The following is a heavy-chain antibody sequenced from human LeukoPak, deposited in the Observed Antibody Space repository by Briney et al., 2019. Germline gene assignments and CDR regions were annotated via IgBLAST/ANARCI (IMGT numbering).Heavy chain of an antibody. J-gene: IGHJ4*02. CDR3: ARDPGYYYDSSGYYGYFDY. V-gene: IGHV3-21*01. CDR2: ISSSSSYI. Sequence: GGSLRLSCVASGFTFSSYSMNWVRQAPGKGLEWVSSISSSSSYIYYADSVKGRFTISRDNAKNSLYLQMNSLRAEDTAVYYCARDPGYYYDSSGYYGYFDYWGQGTLVTVSS. CDR1: GFTFSSYS. D-gene: IGHD3-22*01.